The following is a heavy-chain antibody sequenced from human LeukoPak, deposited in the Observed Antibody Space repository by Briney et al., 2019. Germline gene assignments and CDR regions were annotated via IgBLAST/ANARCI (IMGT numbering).Heavy chain of an antibody. CDR2: IYPGDSDT. D-gene: IGHD3-3*01. CDR3: ASLGVYDFWSGYLGAFDI. Sequence: PGESLKISCKGSGYSFTSYWIGWVRQMPGKGLEWMGIIYPGDSDTRYSPSFQGQVTISADKPISTAYLQWSSLKASDTAMYYCASLGVYDFWSGYLGAFDIWGQGTMVTVSS. J-gene: IGHJ3*02. CDR1: GYSFTSYW. V-gene: IGHV5-51*01.